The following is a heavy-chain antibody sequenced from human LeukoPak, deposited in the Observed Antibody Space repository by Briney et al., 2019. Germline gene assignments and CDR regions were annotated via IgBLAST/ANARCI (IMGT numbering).Heavy chain of an antibody. Sequence: AETLSLTCTLSGRSISSHYWSSIRHPPGKGLEWIGYIYYSGSTNYNPPLKSRVTISVDTSKNQFSLKMSCVTAADTAVYYCARRTRAYYYDSSGYFDRWGEGTLVTVSS. D-gene: IGHD3-22*01. CDR3: ARRTRAYYYDSSGYFDR. CDR2: IYYSGST. CDR1: GRSISSHY. V-gene: IGHV4-59*11. J-gene: IGHJ5*02.